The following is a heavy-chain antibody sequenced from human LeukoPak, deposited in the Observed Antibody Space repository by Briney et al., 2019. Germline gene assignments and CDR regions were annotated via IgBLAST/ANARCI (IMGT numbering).Heavy chain of an antibody. Sequence: PSQTLSLTCAVSGGSISSGGYSWSWIRQPPGKGLEWIGYIYHRGNTYYNPSLETRVTISVDRSKNPFSLKLRSVTAADTVVYYCDRAVAWDRAFDIWGQGTMVTVSS. CDR2: IYHRGNT. CDR3: DRAVAWDRAFDI. J-gene: IGHJ3*02. V-gene: IGHV4-30-2*01. CDR1: GGSISSGGYS. D-gene: IGHD1-26*01.